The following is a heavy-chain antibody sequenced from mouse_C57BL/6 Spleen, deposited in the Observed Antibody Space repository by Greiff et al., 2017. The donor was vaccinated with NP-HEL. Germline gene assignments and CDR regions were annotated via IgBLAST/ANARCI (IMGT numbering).Heavy chain of an antibody. CDR3: ARERGSGTRVFFDY. J-gene: IGHJ2*01. CDR1: GYTFTSYW. V-gene: IGHV1-55*01. Sequence: QVQLKQPGAELVKPGASVKMSCKASGYTFTSYWITWVKQRPGQGLEWIGDIYPGSGSTNYNEKFKSKATLTVDTSSSTAYMQLSSLTSEDSAVYYCARERGSGTRVFFDYWGQGTTLTVSS. CDR2: IYPGSGST. D-gene: IGHD4-1*01.